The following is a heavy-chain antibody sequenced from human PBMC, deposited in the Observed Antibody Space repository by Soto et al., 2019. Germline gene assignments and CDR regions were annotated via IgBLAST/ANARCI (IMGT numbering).Heavy chain of an antibody. V-gene: IGHV4-59*08. CDR1: GGSISSYY. CDR2: IYYSGST. D-gene: IGHD2-15*01. Sequence: SETLSLTCTVSGGSISSYYWSWIRQPPGKGLEWIGYIYYSGSTNYNPSLKSRVTISVDTSKNQFSLKLSSVTAADTAVYYCARTKRGRYCSGGSCYFNDAFDIWGQGTMVTVSS. CDR3: ARTKRGRYCSGGSCYFNDAFDI. J-gene: IGHJ3*02.